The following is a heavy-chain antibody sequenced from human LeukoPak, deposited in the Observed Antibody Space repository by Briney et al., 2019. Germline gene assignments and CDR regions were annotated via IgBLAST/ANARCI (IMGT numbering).Heavy chain of an antibody. V-gene: IGHV3-30*04. J-gene: IGHJ6*03. D-gene: IGHD3-22*01. CDR2: ISYDGGNK. CDR1: GFTFSSYA. CDR3: ARDPSYYYDSSGHYYYYYMDV. Sequence: GGSLRLSCAASGFTFSSYAMHWVRQAPGKGLEWVAVISYDGGNKYYADSVKGRFTISRDNSKNTLYLQMNSLRAEDTAVYYCARDPSYYYDSSGHYYYYYMDVWGKGTTVTISS.